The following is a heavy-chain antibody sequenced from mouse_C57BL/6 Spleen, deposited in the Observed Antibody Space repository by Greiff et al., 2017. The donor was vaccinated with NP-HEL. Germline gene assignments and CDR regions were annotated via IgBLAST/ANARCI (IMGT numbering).Heavy chain of an antibody. Sequence: QVQLKQPGAELVRPGTSVKLSCKASGYTFTSYWMHWVKQRPGQGLEWIGVIDPSDSYTNYNQKFKGKATLTVDTSSSTAYMQLSSLTSEDSAVYYCAREEVTTVVAGDYWGQGTTLTVSS. CDR1: GYTFTSYW. J-gene: IGHJ2*01. CDR2: IDPSDSYT. CDR3: AREEVTTVVAGDY. D-gene: IGHD1-1*01. V-gene: IGHV1-59*01.